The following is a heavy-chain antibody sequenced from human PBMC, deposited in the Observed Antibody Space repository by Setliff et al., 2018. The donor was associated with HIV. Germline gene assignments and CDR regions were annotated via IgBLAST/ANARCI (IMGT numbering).Heavy chain of an antibody. V-gene: IGHV1-18*01. J-gene: IGHJ4*02. CDR2: INTHSGYT. CDR3: ARGKTWLRFLDY. Sequence: ASEKVSCKASGYTFNNYGISWVRQAPGQGLEWMGWINTHSGYTNDAQNVQGRVTVTMDTSTSTDYMELRSLKSDDTAVYYCARGKTWLRFLDYWGQGTRVTVS. D-gene: IGHD5-12*01. CDR1: GYTFNNYG.